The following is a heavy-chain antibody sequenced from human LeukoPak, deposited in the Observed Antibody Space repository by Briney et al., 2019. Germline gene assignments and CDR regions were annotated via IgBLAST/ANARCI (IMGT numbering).Heavy chain of an antibody. Sequence: SETLSLTCTVSGGSISSYYWSWIRQPPGKGLEWIGYIYYSGSTNYNPSLKSRVTISVDTSKNQFSLKLSSVTAADTAVYYCARHGGVRGVIRFRVQYYFDYWGQGTLVTVSS. CDR3: ARHGGVRGVIRFRVQYYFDY. CDR2: IYYSGST. D-gene: IGHD3-10*01. J-gene: IGHJ4*02. CDR1: GGSISSYY. V-gene: IGHV4-59*08.